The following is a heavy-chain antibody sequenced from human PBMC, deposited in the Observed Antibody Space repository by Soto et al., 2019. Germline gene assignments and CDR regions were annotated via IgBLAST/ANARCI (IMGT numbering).Heavy chain of an antibody. D-gene: IGHD6-13*01. CDR3: AKWGVSRSWYESYYYYYGMDV. CDR1: GYTFTSYG. J-gene: IGHJ6*02. CDR2: ISAYNGNT. V-gene: IGHV1-18*04. Sequence: ASVKVSCKASGYTFTSYGISWVRQAPGQGLEWMGWISAYNGNTNYAQKLQGRVTMTTDTSTSTAYMELRSLRSDDTAVYYCAKWGVSRSWYESYYYYYGMDVWGQGTTVTVSS.